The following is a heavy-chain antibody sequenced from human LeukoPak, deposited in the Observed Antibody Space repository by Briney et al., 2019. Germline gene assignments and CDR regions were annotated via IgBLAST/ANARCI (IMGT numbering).Heavy chain of an antibody. J-gene: IGHJ4*02. Sequence: SDPLSLTCTLSGDSLCRYYGSWLPHPPQEGLEWVGYIYYSGSTNYNPPLKSGFITSVDASTNQFSLKMKSVTAADTAVYYCAKHSFGSGDYFDEWGQGTLVTVSS. CDR2: IYYSGST. CDR1: GDSLCRYY. D-gene: IGHD3-22*01. CDR3: AKHSFGSGDYFDE. V-gene: IGHV4-59*08.